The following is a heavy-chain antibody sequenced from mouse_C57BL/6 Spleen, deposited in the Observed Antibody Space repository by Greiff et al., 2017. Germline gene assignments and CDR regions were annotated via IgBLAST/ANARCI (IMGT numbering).Heavy chain of an antibody. CDR2: IDPSDSET. J-gene: IGHJ4*01. CDR3: ARFDDEKNYYAMDY. Sequence: QVQLKQPGAELVRPGSSVKLSCKASGYTFTSYWMHWVKQRPIQGLEWIGNIDPSDSETHYNQKFKDKATLTVDKSSRTAYMQLSSLTSEDSAVYYCARFDDEKNYYAMDYWGQGTSVTVSS. V-gene: IGHV1-52*01. D-gene: IGHD2-3*01. CDR1: GYTFTSYW.